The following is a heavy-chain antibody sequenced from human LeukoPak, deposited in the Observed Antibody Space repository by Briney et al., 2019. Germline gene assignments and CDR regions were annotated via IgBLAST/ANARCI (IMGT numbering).Heavy chain of an antibody. D-gene: IGHD1-26*01. CDR2: ISSSSSYI. J-gene: IGHJ4*02. V-gene: IGHV3-21*01. Sequence: PEGSLRLSCAASGFTFSSYSKNWVRQAPGKGLEWLSSISSSSSYIYYADSVKGRFTISRDNAKNSLYLQMNSLRAEDTAVYYCARESGIVGATVDYWGQGTLVTVSS. CDR3: ARESGIVGATVDY. CDR1: GFTFSSYS.